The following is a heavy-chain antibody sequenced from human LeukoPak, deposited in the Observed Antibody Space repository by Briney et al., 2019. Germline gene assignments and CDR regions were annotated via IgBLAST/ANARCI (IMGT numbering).Heavy chain of an antibody. CDR3: ASGYSSGWYANWFDP. V-gene: IGHV1-69*05. CDR2: IIPIFGTA. Sequence: ASVKVSCKASGGTFSSYAIRWVRQAPGQGLEWMGGIIPIFGTANYAQKFQGRVTITTDESTSTAYMELSSLRSEDTAVYYCASGYSSGWYANWFDPWGQGTLVTVSS. J-gene: IGHJ5*02. CDR1: GGTFSSYA. D-gene: IGHD6-19*01.